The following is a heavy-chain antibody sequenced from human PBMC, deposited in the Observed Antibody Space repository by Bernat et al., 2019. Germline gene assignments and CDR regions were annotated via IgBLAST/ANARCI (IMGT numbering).Heavy chain of an antibody. Sequence: EVQLVESGGGLVQPGGSLRLSCAASGFTFSSYAMSWVRQAPGKGLEWVSAISGSGGSTYYADSVKGRFTISRDNSKNTLYLQMNSLRAEDTAVYYCAKNVDYDFWSGYSSGFDPWGQGTLVTVSS. CDR2: ISGSGGST. V-gene: IGHV3-23*04. D-gene: IGHD3-3*01. CDR1: GFTFSSYA. CDR3: AKNVDYDFWSGYSSGFDP. J-gene: IGHJ5*02.